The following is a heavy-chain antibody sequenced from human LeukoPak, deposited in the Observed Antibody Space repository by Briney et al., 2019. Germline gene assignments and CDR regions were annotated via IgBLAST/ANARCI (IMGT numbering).Heavy chain of an antibody. CDR3: ASGYSSSWSHDY. D-gene: IGHD6-13*01. V-gene: IGHV4-30-4*01. J-gene: IGHJ4*02. CDR1: GVSISSGDYY. CDR2: IYYSGST. Sequence: SETLSLTRTVSGVSISSGDYYWSWIRQPPGKGLEWIGYIYYSGSTYYNPSLKSRVTISVDTSKNQFSLKLSSVTAADTAVYYCASGYSSSWSHDYWGQGTLVTVSS.